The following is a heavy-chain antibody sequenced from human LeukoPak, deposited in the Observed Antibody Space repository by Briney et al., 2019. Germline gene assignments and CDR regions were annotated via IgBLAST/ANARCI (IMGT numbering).Heavy chain of an antibody. V-gene: IGHV3-21*01. D-gene: IGHD5-18*01. Sequence: GGSLRLSCAASGFTFSNYSMNWVRQAPGKGLEWVSSISSSSSYIYYADSVEGRFTISRDNAKNSLYLQMNSLRAEDTAVYYCAREDTAMVLYYFDYWGQGTLVTVSS. CDR1: GFTFSNYS. J-gene: IGHJ4*02. CDR3: AREDTAMVLYYFDY. CDR2: ISSSSSYI.